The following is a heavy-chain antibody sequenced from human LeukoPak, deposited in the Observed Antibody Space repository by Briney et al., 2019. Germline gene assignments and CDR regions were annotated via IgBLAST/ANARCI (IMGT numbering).Heavy chain of an antibody. Sequence: SETLSLTCTVSAGSISSYYWSWIRQPAGKGLEWIGRLYTSGNTNYNPSLKSRVTMSVDTSKNQFSLKLSSVTAADTAVYYCARVQLERVTGAPNYYYYGMDVWGQGTTVTVSS. CDR1: AGSISSYY. CDR3: ARVQLERVTGAPNYYYYGMDV. CDR2: LYTSGNT. V-gene: IGHV4-4*07. J-gene: IGHJ6*02. D-gene: IGHD1-1*01.